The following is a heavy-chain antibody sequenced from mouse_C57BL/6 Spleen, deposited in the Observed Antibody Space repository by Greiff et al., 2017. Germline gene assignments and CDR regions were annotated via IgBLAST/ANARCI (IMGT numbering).Heavy chain of an antibody. V-gene: IGHV14-4*01. CDR3: TTDYGSSYDCY. J-gene: IGHJ2*01. D-gene: IGHD1-1*01. Sequence: EVQLQQSGAELVRPGASVKLSCTASGFNIKDDYMHWVKPRPEQGLEWIGWIDPENGDTEYASKFQGKATITADTSSNTAYLQLSSLTSEDTAVYYCTTDYGSSYDCYWGQGTTLTVSS. CDR2: IDPENGDT. CDR1: GFNIKDDY.